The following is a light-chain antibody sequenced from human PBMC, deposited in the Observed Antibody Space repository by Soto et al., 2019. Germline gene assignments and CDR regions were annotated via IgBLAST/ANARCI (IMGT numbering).Light chain of an antibody. Sequence: EIVLTQSPGNLSLSPGGKATLSCRASQSVTSNKLAWYQQKPGQAPRLLIYDASGRTTGSPDRFSGSGSGADFTLTISRLEPEDFAVYYCQQYGSSPITFGQGTRLEIK. CDR2: DAS. CDR1: QSVTSNK. V-gene: IGKV3-20*01. J-gene: IGKJ5*01. CDR3: QQYGSSPIT.